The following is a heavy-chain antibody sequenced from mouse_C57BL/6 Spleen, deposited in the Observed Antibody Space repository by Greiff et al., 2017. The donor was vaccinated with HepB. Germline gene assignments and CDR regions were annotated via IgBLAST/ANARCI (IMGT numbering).Heavy chain of an antibody. CDR1: GYTFTNYW. CDR3: ARSGASLDGLFDY. V-gene: IGHV1-63*01. Sequence: QVQLKESGAELVRPGTSVKMSCKASGYTFTNYWIGWAKQRPGHGLEWIGDIYPGGGYTNYNEKFKGKATLTADKSSSTAYMQFSSLTSEDSAIYYWARSGASLDGLFDYWGQGTTLTVSS. CDR2: IYPGGGYT. J-gene: IGHJ2*01. D-gene: IGHD3-1*01.